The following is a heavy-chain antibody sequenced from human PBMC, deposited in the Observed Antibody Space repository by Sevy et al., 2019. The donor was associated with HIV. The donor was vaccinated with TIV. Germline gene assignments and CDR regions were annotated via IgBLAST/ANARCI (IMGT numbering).Heavy chain of an antibody. CDR2: IGYDGSNN. V-gene: IGHV3-30*02. CDR1: GSTFSSYG. J-gene: IGHJ5*02. Sequence: GGSLRLSCAASGSTFSSYGMHWVRQAPGKGLEWVAFIGYDGSNNYYADSVEGRFTISRDNSKNTLYLQMNSLRAEDTAVYYCATLGIAVAGAFPWGQGTLVTVSS. CDR3: ATLGIAVAGAFP. D-gene: IGHD6-19*01.